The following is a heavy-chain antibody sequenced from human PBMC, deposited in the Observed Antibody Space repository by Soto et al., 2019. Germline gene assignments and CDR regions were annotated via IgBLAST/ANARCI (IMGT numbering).Heavy chain of an antibody. CDR2: INHSGST. CDR3: ARIAGYSSSWYLHYYYGMDV. V-gene: IGHV4-34*01. Sequence: SETLSLTCAVYGGSFSGYYWSWIRQPPGKGLEWIGEINHSGSTNYNPSLKSRDTISVDTSKNQFSLKLSSVTAADTAVYYCARIAGYSSSWYLHYYYGMDVWGQGTTVTVSS. J-gene: IGHJ6*02. D-gene: IGHD6-13*01. CDR1: GGSFSGYY.